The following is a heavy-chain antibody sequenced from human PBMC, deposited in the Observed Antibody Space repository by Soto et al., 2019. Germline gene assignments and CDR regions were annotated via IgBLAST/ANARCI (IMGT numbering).Heavy chain of an antibody. J-gene: IGHJ3*02. CDR1: GGSISSYF. D-gene: IGHD3-3*01. CDR2: IYDGGDA. V-gene: IGHV4-59*03. CDR3: VSSRTAVFGDALDI. Sequence: SETLSLTCSVSGGSISSYFKNWIRQAPGKGLEWIGCIYDGGDANYNPSLKSRVTISLDTSKNQFSLKLSSVTAADTAVYYCVSSRTAVFGDALDIWALGTMVTVSS.